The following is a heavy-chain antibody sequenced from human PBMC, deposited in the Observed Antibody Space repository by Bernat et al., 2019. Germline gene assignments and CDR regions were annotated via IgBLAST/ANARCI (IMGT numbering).Heavy chain of an antibody. CDR1: GGSISSYY. CDR2: IYYSGST. J-gene: IGHJ4*02. CDR3: AVYDFWSGFDY. V-gene: IGHV4-59*08. Sequence: QVQLQESGPGLVKPSETLSLTCTVSGGSISSYYWSWIRQPPGKGLEWIGYIYYSGSTNYNPSLKSRVTISVDTSKNQFSLKLSSVTAADTAVYYCAVYDFWSGFDYWGQGTLVTVSS. D-gene: IGHD3-3*01.